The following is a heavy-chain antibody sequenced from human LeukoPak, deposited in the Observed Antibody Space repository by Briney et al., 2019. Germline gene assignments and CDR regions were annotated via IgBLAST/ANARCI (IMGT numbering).Heavy chain of an antibody. CDR1: GGSFSSYY. V-gene: IGHV4-34*01. CDR3: ANLLAVAGH. J-gene: IGHJ4*02. CDR2: INHSGST. D-gene: IGHD6-19*01. Sequence: TSETLTLTCAVYGGSFSSYYWSWIRQPPGKGLEWIGEINHSGSTNYNPSLKSRVTISVDTSKNQFSLKLSSVTAADTAVYYFANLLAVAGHWGQGTLVTVSS.